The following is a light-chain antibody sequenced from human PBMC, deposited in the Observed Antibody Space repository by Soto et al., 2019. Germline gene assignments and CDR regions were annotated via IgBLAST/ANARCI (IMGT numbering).Light chain of an antibody. CDR2: GAS. V-gene: IGKV3-20*01. CDR3: QQYGSSPQT. J-gene: IGKJ1*01. CDR1: QSVSSSY. Sequence: EIVLAQSPGTLSLSPGERATTSCRASQSVSSSYLAWYQQKPGQAPRLLIYGASSRATGIPDRFSGSGSGTDFTLTISRLEPEDFAVYYCQQYGSSPQTFGQGTKVDIK.